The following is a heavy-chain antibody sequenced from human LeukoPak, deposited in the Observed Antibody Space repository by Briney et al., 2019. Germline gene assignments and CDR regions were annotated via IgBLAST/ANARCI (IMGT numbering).Heavy chain of an antibody. Sequence: ASVKVSCKASGYTFTSYGISWVRQAPGQGLEWMGWISAYNGNTNYAQKLQGRVTMTTDTSTSTAYMELSSLRSEDTAVYYCARGGYCSSTSCQLIDYWGQGTLVTVSS. CDR1: GYTFTSYG. J-gene: IGHJ4*02. CDR3: ARGGYCSSTSCQLIDY. CDR2: ISAYNGNT. D-gene: IGHD2-2*01. V-gene: IGHV1-18*01.